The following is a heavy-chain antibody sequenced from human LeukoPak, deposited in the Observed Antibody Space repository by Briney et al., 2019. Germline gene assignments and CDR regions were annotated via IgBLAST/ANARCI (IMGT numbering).Heavy chain of an antibody. D-gene: IGHD4-17*01. CDR1: GGSFSGSY. CDR3: ARGDRITVTMFRPRPYIDY. CDR2: ISHSGSS. V-gene: IGHV4-34*01. Sequence: SETLSLTCAVYGGSFSGSYWSCIRQPPGKGLEWIGEISHSGSSNYNPSLKSRVTISVDTSKNQFSLKLTSVTAADTAVYYCARGDRITVTMFRPRPYIDYWGQGSLATVSS. J-gene: IGHJ4*02.